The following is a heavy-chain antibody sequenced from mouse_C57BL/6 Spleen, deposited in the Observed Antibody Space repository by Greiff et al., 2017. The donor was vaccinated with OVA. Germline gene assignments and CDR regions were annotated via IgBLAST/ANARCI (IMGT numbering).Heavy chain of an antibody. Sequence: DVQLQESGPGLVKPSQSLSLTCSVTGYSITSGYYWNWIRQFPGNKLEWMGYISYDGSNNYNPSLKNRISITRDTSKNQFFLKLNSLTTEDTATYYCAREGDDGSSYEFAYWGQGTLVTVSA. D-gene: IGHD1-1*01. CDR2: ISYDGSN. CDR1: GYSITSGYY. CDR3: AREGDDGSSYEFAY. J-gene: IGHJ3*01. V-gene: IGHV3-6*01.